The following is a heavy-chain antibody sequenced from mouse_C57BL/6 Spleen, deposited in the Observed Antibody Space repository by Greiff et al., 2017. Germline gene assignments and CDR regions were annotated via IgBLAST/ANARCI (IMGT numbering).Heavy chain of an antibody. CDR2: IWGGGST. V-gene: IGHV2-9*01. D-gene: IGHD2-4*01. J-gene: IGHJ4*01. CDR3: AKHRGIYYDYDGAMDY. CDR1: GFSLTSYG. Sequence: VKVVESGPGLVAPSQSLSITCTVSGFSLTSYGVDWVRQPPGKGLEWLGVIWGGGSTNYNSALMSRLSISKDNSKSQVFLKMNSLQTDDTAMYYWAKHRGIYYDYDGAMDYWGQGTSVTVSS.